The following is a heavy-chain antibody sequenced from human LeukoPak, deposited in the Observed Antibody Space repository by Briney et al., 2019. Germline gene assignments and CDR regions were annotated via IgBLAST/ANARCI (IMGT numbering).Heavy chain of an antibody. CDR1: GFTFSSYG. J-gene: IGHJ5*02. Sequence: GGSLRLSCAASGFTFSSYGMHWVRQAPGKGLEWVAVISYDGSNKYYADSVKGRFTISRDNSKNTLYLQMNSLRAEDTAVYYCAKDELAWELLMVFDPWGQGTLVTVPS. CDR2: ISYDGSNK. D-gene: IGHD1-26*01. V-gene: IGHV3-30*18. CDR3: AKDELAWELLMVFDP.